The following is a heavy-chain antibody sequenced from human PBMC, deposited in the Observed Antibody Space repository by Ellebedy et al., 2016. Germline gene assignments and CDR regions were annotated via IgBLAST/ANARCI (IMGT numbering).Heavy chain of an antibody. CDR1: GGTFSSYA. Sequence: SVKVSXXASGGTFSSYAISWVRQAPGQGLEWMGGIIPIFGTANYAQKFQGRVTITADESTSTAYMELSSLRSEDTAVYYCARGSYYPQYYYGSGSYPPYYYYYYMDVWGKGTTVTVSS. CDR2: IIPIFGTA. J-gene: IGHJ6*03. D-gene: IGHD3-10*01. CDR3: ARGSYYPQYYYGSGSYPPYYYYYYMDV. V-gene: IGHV1-69*13.